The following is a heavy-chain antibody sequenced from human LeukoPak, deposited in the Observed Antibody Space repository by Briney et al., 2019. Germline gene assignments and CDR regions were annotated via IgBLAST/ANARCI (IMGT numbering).Heavy chain of an antibody. CDR3: AKGFLLPNWFDP. CDR2: INSDGSST. Sequence: GGSLRLSCAASGFTFSSYWMHWVHQAPGKGLVWVSRINSDGSSTSYADSVKGRFTISRDNAKNTLYLQMNSLRAEDTAVYYCAKGFLLPNWFDPWGQGTLVTVSS. J-gene: IGHJ5*02. D-gene: IGHD2-15*01. CDR1: GFTFSSYW. V-gene: IGHV3-74*01.